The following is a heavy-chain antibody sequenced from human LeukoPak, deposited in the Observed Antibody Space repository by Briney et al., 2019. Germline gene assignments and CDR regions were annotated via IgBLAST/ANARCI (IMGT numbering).Heavy chain of an antibody. V-gene: IGHV4-39*01. J-gene: IGHJ4*02. CDR2: IYYSGST. CDR3: ARQGITMVRGVRREFDS. CDR1: GGSISSSSYY. D-gene: IGHD3-10*01. Sequence: SETLSLTCTVSGGSISSSSYYWGWIRQPPGKGLEWIGSIYYSGSTYYNPSLKSRVTISVDTPKNQFSLKLSSVTAADTAVYYCARQGITMVRGVRREFDSWGQGTLVTVSS.